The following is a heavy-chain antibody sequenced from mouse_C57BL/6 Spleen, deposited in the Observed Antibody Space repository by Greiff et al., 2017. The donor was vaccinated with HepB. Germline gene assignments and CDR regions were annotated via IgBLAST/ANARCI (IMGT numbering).Heavy chain of an antibody. Sequence: QVQLQQPGAELVMPGASVKLSCKASGYTFTSYWMHWVKLRPGQGLEWIGEIDPSDSYTNYNQKFKGKSTLTVDKSSSTAYMQLSSLTSEDSAVYYCARRDSSGSFDYWGQGTTLTVSS. V-gene: IGHV1-69*01. J-gene: IGHJ2*01. CDR2: IDPSDSYT. CDR3: ARRDSSGSFDY. CDR1: GYTFTSYW. D-gene: IGHD3-2*02.